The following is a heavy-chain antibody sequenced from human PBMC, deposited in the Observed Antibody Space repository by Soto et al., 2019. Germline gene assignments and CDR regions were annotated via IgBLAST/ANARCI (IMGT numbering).Heavy chain of an antibody. Sequence: QVQLVESGGGVVQPGRSLRLSCAASGFTFSSYGMHWVRQAPGKGLEWVAVISYDGSNKYYADSVKGRFTISRDNSKNTLYLQMNSLRAEDTAVNYCAYTLRGYCSGGGCYPNFDYWGQGTLVTVSS. CDR2: ISYDGSNK. CDR1: GFTFSSYG. J-gene: IGHJ4*02. D-gene: IGHD2-15*01. CDR3: AYTLRGYCSGGGCYPNFDY. V-gene: IGHV3-30*03.